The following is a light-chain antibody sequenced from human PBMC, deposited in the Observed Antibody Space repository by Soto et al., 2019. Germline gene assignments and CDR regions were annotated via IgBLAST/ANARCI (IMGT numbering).Light chain of an antibody. J-gene: IGLJ3*02. CDR2: SNN. Sequence: QPVLTQPPSASGTPGQRVTISCSGSSSNIGSNTVNWYQQLPGTAPKLLIYSNNQRPSGVPDRVSGSKSGTSASLAISGLQSEDEADYYCAAWEDSLNGWVFGGGTKLTVL. CDR3: AAWEDSLNGWV. CDR1: SSNIGSNT. V-gene: IGLV1-44*01.